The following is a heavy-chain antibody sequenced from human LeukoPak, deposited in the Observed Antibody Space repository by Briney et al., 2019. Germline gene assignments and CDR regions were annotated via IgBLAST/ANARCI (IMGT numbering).Heavy chain of an antibody. CDR3: ARPYYYDSSGYSYYFDY. CDR1: GYSFTDHW. Sequence: GESLKISCKASGYSFTDHWIGWVRQMPGKGLEWMGIIYPGDSDTRYSPSFQGQVTISADKSISTAYLQWSSLKASDTAMYYCARPYYYDSSGYSYYFDYWGQGTLVTVSS. V-gene: IGHV5-51*01. CDR2: IYPGDSDT. D-gene: IGHD3-22*01. J-gene: IGHJ4*02.